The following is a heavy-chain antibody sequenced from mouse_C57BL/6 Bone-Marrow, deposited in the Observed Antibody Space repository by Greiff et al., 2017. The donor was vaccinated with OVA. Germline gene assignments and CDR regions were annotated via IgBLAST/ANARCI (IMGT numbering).Heavy chain of an antibody. CDR3: AYSWFAY. CDR2: ISNGGGST. J-gene: IGHJ3*01. Sequence: EVQLVESGGGLVQPGGSLKLSCAASGFTFSDYYMYWVRQTPEKRLEWVAYISNGGGSTYYPDTVKGRFTISRDNAKNTLYLQMSRLKSEDTAMYYCAYSWFAYWGQGTLVTVSA. CDR1: GFTFSDYY. D-gene: IGHD2-12*01. V-gene: IGHV5-12*01.